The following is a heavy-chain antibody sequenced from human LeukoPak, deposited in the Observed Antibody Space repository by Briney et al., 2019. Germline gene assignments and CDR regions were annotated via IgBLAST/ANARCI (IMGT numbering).Heavy chain of an antibody. CDR3: AREVSRWPYYFDY. CDR1: GGSFSGYY. Sequence: SETLSLTCAVYGGSFSGYYWSWIRQPPGKGLEWIGEINHSGSTNYNPSLKSRVTISVDTSKNQFSLKLSSVTAADTAAYYCAREVSRWPYYFDYWGQGTLVTVSS. CDR2: INHSGST. D-gene: IGHD4-23*01. J-gene: IGHJ4*02. V-gene: IGHV4-34*01.